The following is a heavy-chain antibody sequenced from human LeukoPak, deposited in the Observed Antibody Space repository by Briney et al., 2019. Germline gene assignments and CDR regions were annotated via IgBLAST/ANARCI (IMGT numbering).Heavy chain of an antibody. CDR2: IAYDGSKK. CDR3: ARGGSSTSFHPAAIFL. Sequence: PGGSLRLSCAASGFTFSSYGMHWVRQAPGKGLEWVAFIAYDGSKKYYAESVKGRFTISRDDSRNTLYLQMNSLRAEDTAVYYCARGGSSTSFHPAAIFLWGQGTLVTVSS. J-gene: IGHJ4*02. CDR1: GFTFSSYG. D-gene: IGHD2-2*01. V-gene: IGHV3-30*03.